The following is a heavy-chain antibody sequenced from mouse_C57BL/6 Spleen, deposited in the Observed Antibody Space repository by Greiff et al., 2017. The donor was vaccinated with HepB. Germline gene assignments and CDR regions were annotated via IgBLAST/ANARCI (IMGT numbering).Heavy chain of an antibody. Sequence: EVMLVESGGGLVQPGGSMKLSCAASGFTFSDAWMDWVRQSPEKGLEWVAEIRNKANNHATYCAESVKGRFTISRDDSKSSVYLQMNSLRAEDTGIYYCTREAGSYYFDYWGQGTTLTVSS. CDR2: IRNKANNHAT. CDR3: TREAGSYYFDY. CDR1: GFTFSDAW. V-gene: IGHV6-6*01. J-gene: IGHJ2*01.